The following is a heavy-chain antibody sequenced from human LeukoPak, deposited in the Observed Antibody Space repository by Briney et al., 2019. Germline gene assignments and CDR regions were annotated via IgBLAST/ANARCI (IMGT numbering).Heavy chain of an antibody. Sequence: PGGSLRLSCAAFGFTFNNYNMNWVRQAPGKALEWVSSITSSGTYIFYADSVKGRFTISRDNAENSLYLQMNSLGPEDTAVYYCARVKESRLLWFGELFAGMDVWGKGTTVTISS. CDR2: ITSSGTYI. J-gene: IGHJ6*04. V-gene: IGHV3-21*01. CDR1: GFTFNNYN. CDR3: ARVKESRLLWFGELFAGMDV. D-gene: IGHD3-10*01.